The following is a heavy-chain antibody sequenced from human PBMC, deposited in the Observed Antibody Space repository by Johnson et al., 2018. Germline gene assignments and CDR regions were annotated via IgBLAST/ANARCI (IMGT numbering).Heavy chain of an antibody. Sequence: QVQLVQSGAEVRKPGSSVKVSCKASGGDFNSYTLNWVRQAPGQGFEWMGRIIPLFGIPNYAQKFQDRVTLTANKSTGTAYMELSSLRSEDTAVYYCAREPAVAILGDWFDPWGQGSLVTVSS. D-gene: IGHD2-2*01. CDR3: AREPAVAILGDWFDP. CDR1: GGDFNSYT. J-gene: IGHJ5*02. CDR2: IIPLFGIP. V-gene: IGHV1-69*09.